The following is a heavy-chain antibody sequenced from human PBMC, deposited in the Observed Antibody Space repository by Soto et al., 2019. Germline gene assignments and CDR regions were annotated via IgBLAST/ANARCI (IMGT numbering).Heavy chain of an antibody. CDR1: GGSIMDYY. D-gene: IGHD5-12*01. V-gene: IGHV4-4*07. Sequence: KPSETLSLTCSVSGGSIMDYYWSWIRQPAGKGLEWIGRIFDTGSVNYNPSLKSRVTISVDTSQNQLSLKLSPVTAADTAIYYCARVQRYSGSYRWFDPWGQGTLVTVSS. CDR3: ARVQRYSGSYRWFDP. CDR2: IFDTGSV. J-gene: IGHJ5*02.